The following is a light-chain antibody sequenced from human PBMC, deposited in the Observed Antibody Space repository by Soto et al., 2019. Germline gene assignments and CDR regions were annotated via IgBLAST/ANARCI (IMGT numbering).Light chain of an antibody. CDR1: PTISTY. CDR2: AAS. V-gene: IGKV1-39*01. Sequence: DIQMTQSPSSLSASVGDRITITCRASPTISTYLNWYQQKQRKAPKLLISAASSLQSGVPPRFTGRGSGTEFTLTISSLQPEYFATYSCQQSHGIPYIFGQGTKVEI. CDR3: QQSHGIPYI. J-gene: IGKJ2*01.